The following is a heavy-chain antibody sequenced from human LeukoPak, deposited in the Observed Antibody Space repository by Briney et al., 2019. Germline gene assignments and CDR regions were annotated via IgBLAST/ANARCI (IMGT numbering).Heavy chain of an antibody. CDR1: GFTFSSYA. J-gene: IGHJ6*02. V-gene: IGHV3-23*01. Sequence: GGSLRLSCAASGFTFSSYAMSWVRQAPGKGLEWVSAISGSGGSTYYADSVKGRFTISRDNSKNTLYLQMNSLRAEDTAVYYCAKDRSRTIFSLASYYYYGMDVWGQGTTVTVSS. CDR3: AKDRSRTIFSLASYYYYGMDV. CDR2: ISGSGGST. D-gene: IGHD3-3*01.